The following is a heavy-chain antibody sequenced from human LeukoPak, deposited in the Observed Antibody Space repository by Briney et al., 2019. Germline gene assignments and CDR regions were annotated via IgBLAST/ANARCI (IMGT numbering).Heavy chain of an antibody. Sequence: SETLSLTCIVSSGFISSYYWGWIRQTPGKGLEWIAFINYSGRIKYNPSLQSRVSISLDTSKNHFSLQLRSVMAADTAVYYCARLVDYDNSGDPDIFDIWGQGTIVGIS. CDR2: INYSGRI. D-gene: IGHD3-22*01. V-gene: IGHV4-59*01. CDR1: SGFISSYY. CDR3: ARLVDYDNSGDPDIFDI. J-gene: IGHJ3*02.